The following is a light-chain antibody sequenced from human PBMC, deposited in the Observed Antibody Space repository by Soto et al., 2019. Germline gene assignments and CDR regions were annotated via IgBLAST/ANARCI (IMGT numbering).Light chain of an antibody. CDR1: QSVSAH. CDR2: GAS. Sequence: EIVMTQSPATLSVSPGERVTLSRRASQSVSAHLAWYLQKPGQAPRLLIYGASTRATGIPARFSGSGSGTEFTLTISSLQSEDSAVYHCQQYSDWPLVTFGGGTKVEI. V-gene: IGKV3-15*01. CDR3: QQYSDWPLVT. J-gene: IGKJ4*01.